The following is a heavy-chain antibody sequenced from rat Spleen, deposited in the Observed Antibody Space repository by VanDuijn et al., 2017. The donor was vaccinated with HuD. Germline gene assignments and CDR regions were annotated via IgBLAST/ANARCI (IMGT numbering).Heavy chain of an antibody. CDR1: GFTFSNYD. V-gene: IGHV5-7*01. J-gene: IGHJ2*01. Sequence: EVQLVESGGGLVQPGRSMTLSCAASGFTFSNYDMAWVRQAPKKGLEWVASISYDGSSTYYRDSVKGRFTVSRDNAKSTLYLQMDSLRSEDTATYYCARRLGALFDYWGQGVMVTVSS. CDR3: ARRLGALFDY. D-gene: IGHD5-1*01. CDR2: ISYDGSST.